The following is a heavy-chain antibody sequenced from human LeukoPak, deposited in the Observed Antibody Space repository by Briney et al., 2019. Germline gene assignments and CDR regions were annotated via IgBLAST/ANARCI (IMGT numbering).Heavy chain of an antibody. Sequence: PGGSLRLSCAASGFTFSSYAMSWVRQAPWKGLEWVSAISGSGGSTYYADSVKGRFTISRDNSKNTLYLQMNSLRAEDTAVYYCAKIARDYYDSSGHEAFDIWGQGTMVTVSS. CDR1: GFTFSSYA. V-gene: IGHV3-23*01. CDR2: ISGSGGST. D-gene: IGHD3-22*01. J-gene: IGHJ3*02. CDR3: AKIARDYYDSSGHEAFDI.